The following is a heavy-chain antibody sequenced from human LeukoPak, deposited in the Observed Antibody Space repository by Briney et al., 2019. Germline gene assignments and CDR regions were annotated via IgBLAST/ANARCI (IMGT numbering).Heavy chain of an antibody. D-gene: IGHD6-13*01. CDR3: ARDTSSSWYPLDYYYYGMDV. Sequence: GGSLRLSCAASGFSFSSYEMNWVRQAPGKGLEWVSYISRSGSTIYYADSVKGRFTISRDNAKNSLYLQMNSLRAEDTAVYYCARDTSSSWYPLDYYYYGMDVWGQGTTVTVSS. CDR2: ISRSGSTI. CDR1: GFSFSSYE. V-gene: IGHV3-48*03. J-gene: IGHJ6*02.